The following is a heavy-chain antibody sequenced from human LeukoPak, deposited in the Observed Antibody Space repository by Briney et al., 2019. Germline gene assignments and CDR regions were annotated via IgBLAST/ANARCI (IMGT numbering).Heavy chain of an antibody. J-gene: IGHJ3*02. Sequence: GGSLRLSCAASGFTFSNYWMTWVRQAPGKGLEWVANIKKDGSRRFYVDSVKGRFTISRDNAKNSLYLQMNSLRAEDTAVYYCARYYDGSTYNDAFDIWGQGTMVTVSS. CDR3: ARYYDGSTYNDAFDI. V-gene: IGHV3-7*03. CDR2: IKKDGSRR. CDR1: GFTFSNYW. D-gene: IGHD3-22*01.